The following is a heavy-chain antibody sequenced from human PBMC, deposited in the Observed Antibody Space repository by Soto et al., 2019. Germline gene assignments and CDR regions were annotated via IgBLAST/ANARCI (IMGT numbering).Heavy chain of an antibody. V-gene: IGHV3-30*18. CDR1: GFTFSSYG. D-gene: IGHD2-2*01. J-gene: IGHJ4*02. Sequence: QVQLVESGGGVVQPGRSLRLSCAASGFTFSSYGMHWVRQAPGKGLEWVAVISYDGSNQYYADSVKGRFTISGDNSKNTLYLQMNSLRAEDTAVYYCAKGGWGTGYCSSTSCYPFDYWGQGTLVTVSS. CDR3: AKGGWGTGYCSSTSCYPFDY. CDR2: ISYDGSNQ.